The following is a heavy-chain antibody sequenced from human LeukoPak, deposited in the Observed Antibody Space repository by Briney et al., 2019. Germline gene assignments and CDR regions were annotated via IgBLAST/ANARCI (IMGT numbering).Heavy chain of an antibody. Sequence: SETLSLTCAVYGGSFSGYYWSWIRQPPGKGLEWIGEINHSGSTNYNPSLKSRVTISVDTSKNQFSLKLSSVTAADTAVYYCAKYVRSIAAAGTLNWFDPWGQGTLVTVSS. CDR3: AKYVRSIAAAGTLNWFDP. D-gene: IGHD6-13*01. CDR2: INHSGST. V-gene: IGHV4-34*01. CDR1: GGSFSGYY. J-gene: IGHJ5*02.